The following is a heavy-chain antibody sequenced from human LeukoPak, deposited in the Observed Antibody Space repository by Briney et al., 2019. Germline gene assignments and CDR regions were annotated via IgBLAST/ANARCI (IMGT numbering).Heavy chain of an antibody. CDR3: ASDSSGYYEGAFDI. V-gene: IGHV3-21*01. CDR2: ISSSSSYI. CDR1: GFTFSSYS. J-gene: IGHJ3*02. Sequence: GGSLRLSCAASGFTFSSYSMNWVRQAPGKGLEWVSSISSSSSYIYYADSVKGRFTISRDNAKNSLYLQMNSLRAEDTAVYYCASDSSGYYEGAFDIWGQGAMVTVSS. D-gene: IGHD3-22*01.